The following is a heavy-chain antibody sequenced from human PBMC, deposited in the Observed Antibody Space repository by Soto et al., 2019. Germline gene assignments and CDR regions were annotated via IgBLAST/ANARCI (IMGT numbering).Heavy chain of an antibody. CDR3: ARAYTAMVTLVDY. J-gene: IGHJ4*02. CDR2: INPNSGGT. Sequence: RASVKVSCKASGYTFTGYYMHWVRQAPGQGLEWMGWINPNSGGTNYAQKFQGRVTMTRDTSISTAYMELSRLRSDDTAVYYCARAYTAMVTLVDYWGQGTLVTVSS. V-gene: IGHV1-2*02. D-gene: IGHD5-18*01. CDR1: GYTFTGYY.